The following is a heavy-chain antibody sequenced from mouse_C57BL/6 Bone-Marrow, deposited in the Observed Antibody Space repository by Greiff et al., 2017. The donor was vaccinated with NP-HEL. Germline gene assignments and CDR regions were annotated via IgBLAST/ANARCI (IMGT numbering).Heavy chain of an antibody. D-gene: IGHD2-3*01. CDR2: IHPNSGST. CDR1: GYTFTSYW. J-gene: IGHJ2*01. V-gene: IGHV1-64*01. Sequence: QVQLKQPGAELVKPGASVKLSCKASGYTFTSYWMHWVKQRPGQGLEWIGMIHPNSGSTNYNEKFKSKATLTVDKSSSTAYMQLSSLTSEDSAVYYCARGAGYYAYYFDYWGQGTTLTVSS. CDR3: ARGAGYYAYYFDY.